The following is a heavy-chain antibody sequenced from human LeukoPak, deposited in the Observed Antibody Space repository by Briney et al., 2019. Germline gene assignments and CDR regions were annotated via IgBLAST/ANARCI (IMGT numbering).Heavy chain of an antibody. V-gene: IGHV1-2*02. CDR3: ARDFGIGSGPAGFDY. D-gene: IGHD2-15*01. CDR1: GYTFTGYY. CDR2: INPNSGGT. Sequence: ASVKVSCKASGYTFTGYYMHWVRQAPGQGLEWMGWINPNSGGTNYAQKFQGRVTMTRDTSISTAYMELSRLRSDDTAVYYCARDFGIGSGPAGFDYWGQGTLVTVSS. J-gene: IGHJ4*02.